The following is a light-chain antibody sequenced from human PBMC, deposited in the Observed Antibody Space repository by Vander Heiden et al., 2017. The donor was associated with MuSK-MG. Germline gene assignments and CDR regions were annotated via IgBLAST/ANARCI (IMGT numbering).Light chain of an antibody. CDR2: DAS. V-gene: IGKV1-5*01. Sequence: DIQMTQSPSALSTSVGDRVTITCRASQTISDWVAWYQQKPGKAPKLLIYDASRLESGVPSRFSGSGYGTEFTLTISNRQPDDFATYYCQQYKSYSPYTFGQGTKLEIK. J-gene: IGKJ2*01. CDR1: QTISDW. CDR3: QQYKSYSPYT.